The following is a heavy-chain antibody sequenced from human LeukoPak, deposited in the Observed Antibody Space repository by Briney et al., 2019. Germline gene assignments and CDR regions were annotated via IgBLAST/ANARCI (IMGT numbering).Heavy chain of an antibody. CDR1: GFTFNTYG. CDR3: AKAHDGDILTGYYWYYYGMDV. D-gene: IGHD3-9*01. Sequence: PGGSLRLSCAASGFTFNTYGMSWVRRAPGKGLEWVSSISASGDTTDYADSVKGRFTISRDNSKNTLYLQMNSLRAEDTAVYYCAKAHDGDILTGYYWYYYGMDVWGQGTTVTVSS. CDR2: ISASGDTT. J-gene: IGHJ6*02. V-gene: IGHV3-23*01.